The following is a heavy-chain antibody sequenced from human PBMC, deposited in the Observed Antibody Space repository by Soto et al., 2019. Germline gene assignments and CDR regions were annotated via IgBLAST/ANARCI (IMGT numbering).Heavy chain of an antibody. V-gene: IGHV1-8*01. D-gene: IGHD2-15*01. CDR3: ARRKDRSCSHYFDY. J-gene: IGHJ4*02. CDR2: MNPFSSNT. Sequence: ASVKVSCKAXGYTFTTYDISWVQQVTGXGREXIGWMNPFSSNTGYAQKFHGRVTVTRNTSISTVYMEPSCLRPDDTAVYDCARRKDRSCSHYFDYWGQGSQVTVSS. CDR1: GYTFTTYD.